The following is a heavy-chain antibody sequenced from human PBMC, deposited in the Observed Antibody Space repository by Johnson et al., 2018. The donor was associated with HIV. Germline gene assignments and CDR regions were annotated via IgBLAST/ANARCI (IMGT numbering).Heavy chain of an antibody. CDR3: ARGYGMV. V-gene: IGHV3-30-3*01. J-gene: IGHJ3*01. CDR1: GFTFSSYA. D-gene: IGHD1-1*01. Sequence: LVESGGGLVQPGRSLRLSCAASGFTFSSYAMHWVRQAPGKGLEWVAVISYDGSNKYYADSVKGRFTISRDNSKNTLYLQMNSLRAEDTAVYFCARGYGMVWGQGTMVTVSS. CDR2: ISYDGSNK.